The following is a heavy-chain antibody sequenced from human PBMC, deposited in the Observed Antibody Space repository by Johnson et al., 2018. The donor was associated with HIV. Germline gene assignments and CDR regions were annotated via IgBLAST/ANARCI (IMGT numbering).Heavy chain of an antibody. D-gene: IGHD3-3*01. CDR2: IKQDGSEK. Sequence: VQLVESGGGLVQPGGSLRLSCAASGFTFSSYWMSWVRQAPGKWLEWVANIKQDGSEKYYVDSVKGRFTISRDNAKNSLYLQMNSLRAEDTAVYYCAREGGVIMVDGFDIWGQGTMVTVSS. CDR3: AREGGVIMVDGFDI. V-gene: IGHV3-7*05. J-gene: IGHJ3*02. CDR1: GFTFSSYW.